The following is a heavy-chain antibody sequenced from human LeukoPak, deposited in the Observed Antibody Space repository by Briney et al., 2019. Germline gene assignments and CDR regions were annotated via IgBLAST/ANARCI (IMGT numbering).Heavy chain of an antibody. Sequence: SETLSLTCAVSGGSISSSNWWSWVRQPPGKGLEWIGEIYHSGSTNYNPSLKSRVTISVDKSKNQFSLKLSSVTAADTAVYYCAQGGSGSHRAFDIWGQGTMVTVSS. J-gene: IGHJ3*02. CDR1: GGSISSSNW. V-gene: IGHV4-4*02. CDR3: AQGGSGSHRAFDI. D-gene: IGHD3-10*01. CDR2: IYHSGST.